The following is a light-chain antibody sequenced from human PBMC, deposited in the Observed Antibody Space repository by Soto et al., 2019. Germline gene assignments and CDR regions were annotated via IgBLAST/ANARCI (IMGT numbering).Light chain of an antibody. CDR2: AAS. Sequence: DIQMTQSPSSLSASVGDRVTLTCPASQSISSYLNWYQQKPGKAPKLLIYAASSLQSGVPSRFSGSGSGTDFTLTISSLQPEDFATYYCQQSYSTPFTFGPGTKVDIK. CDR3: QQSYSTPFT. CDR1: QSISSY. J-gene: IGKJ3*01. V-gene: IGKV1-39*01.